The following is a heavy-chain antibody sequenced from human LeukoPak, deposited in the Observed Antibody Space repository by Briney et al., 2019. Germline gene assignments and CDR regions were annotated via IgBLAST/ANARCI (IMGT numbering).Heavy chain of an antibody. CDR3: AKDKIWDDSRGYFDY. J-gene: IGHJ4*02. V-gene: IGHV1-24*01. Sequence: ASVKVSCKVSGYTLTELSMHWVRQAPGKGLEWMGGFDPEDGETIYAQKFQGRVTMTEDTSTDTAYMELSSLRSEDTAVYYCAKDKIWDDSRGYFDYWGQGTLVTVSS. CDR2: FDPEDGET. CDR1: GYTLTELS. D-gene: IGHD3-22*01.